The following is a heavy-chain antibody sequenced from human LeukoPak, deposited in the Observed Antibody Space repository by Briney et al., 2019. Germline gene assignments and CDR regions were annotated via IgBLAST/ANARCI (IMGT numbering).Heavy chain of an antibody. CDR1: GFTFSSYG. D-gene: IGHD2-15*01. CDR2: ISYDGSNK. CDR3: AKDIVVVVAAEGQH. J-gene: IGHJ1*01. Sequence: GRSLRLSCAASGFTFSSYGMHWVRQAPGKGLEWVAVISYDGSNKYYADSVKGRFTISRDNSKNTLYLQMNSLRAEDTAVYYCAKDIVVVVAAEGQHWGQGTLVTVSS. V-gene: IGHV3-30*18.